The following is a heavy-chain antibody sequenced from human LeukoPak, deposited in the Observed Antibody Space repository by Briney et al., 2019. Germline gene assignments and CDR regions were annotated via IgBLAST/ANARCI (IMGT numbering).Heavy chain of an antibody. D-gene: IGHD6-19*01. Sequence: GGSLRLSCAASGFTFSNYAMNWVRQAPGKGLEWVSSISSSSSYIYYADSVKGRFTISRDNAKNSLYLQMNSLRAEDTAVYYCARESCSSGCHHDYWGQGILVTVSS. CDR3: ARESCSSGCHHDY. J-gene: IGHJ4*02. CDR2: ISSSSSYI. V-gene: IGHV3-21*01. CDR1: GFTFSNYA.